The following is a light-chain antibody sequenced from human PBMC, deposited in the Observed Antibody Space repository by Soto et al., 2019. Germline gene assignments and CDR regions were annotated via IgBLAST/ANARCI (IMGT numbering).Light chain of an antibody. V-gene: IGKV1-5*03. CDR3: QQYNSYSTWT. CDR2: KAS. Sequence: IQMTQSPSTLSASVGDRVTITCRASQGIGTWLAWFQQKPGKAPKLLVYKASTSDSGVPSRFSGSGSGTEFTLTISSLQPDDFATYYCQQYNSYSTWTFGQGTKVDIK. CDR1: QGIGTW. J-gene: IGKJ1*01.